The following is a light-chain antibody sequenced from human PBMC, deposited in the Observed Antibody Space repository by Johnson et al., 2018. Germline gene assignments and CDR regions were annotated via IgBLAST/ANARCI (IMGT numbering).Light chain of an antibody. CDR1: SSNIGNNY. CDR2: ENN. Sequence: QSVLTQPPSVSAAPGQKVTISCSGISSNIGNNYVSWYQQLPGTAPKLLIYENNKRPSGIPDRFSGSKSGTSATLGITGLQTGDEADYYCGTWDSSLSAGNVFGTGTKFTVL. V-gene: IGLV1-51*02. J-gene: IGLJ1*01. CDR3: GTWDSSLSAGNV.